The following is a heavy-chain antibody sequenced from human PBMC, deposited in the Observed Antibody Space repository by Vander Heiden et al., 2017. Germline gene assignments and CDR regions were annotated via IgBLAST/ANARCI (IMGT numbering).Heavy chain of an antibody. CDR1: GGSFSGYY. Sequence: QVQIQQWGAGLLKPSETLSLTCAVYGGSFSGYYWSWIRQPPGKGLEWIGQIKHSGITNYNPSLKSRVTISVDTSKNQFSLKLISVTAADTAVYYCARGRSSYEFSWAYYYYGMDVWGQGPTV. J-gene: IGHJ6*02. D-gene: IGHD5-12*01. V-gene: IGHV4-34*01. CDR3: ARGRSSYEFSWAYYYYGMDV. CDR2: IKHSGIT.